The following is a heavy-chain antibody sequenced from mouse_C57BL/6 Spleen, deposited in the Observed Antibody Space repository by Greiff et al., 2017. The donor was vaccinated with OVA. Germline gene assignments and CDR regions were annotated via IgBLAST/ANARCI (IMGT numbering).Heavy chain of an antibody. V-gene: IGHV1-80*01. D-gene: IGHD2-1*01. Sequence: VQLQQPGAELVKPGASVKISCKASGYAFSSYWMNWVKQRPGKGLEWIGQIYPGDGDTNYNGKFKGKATLTADNSSSTAYMQLSSLTSEDSSVYFYASTLYYASLFYFDDWGNGTTLTVYS. CDR1: GYAFSSYW. CDR3: ASTLYYASLFYFDD. J-gene: IGHJ2*01. CDR2: IYPGDGDT.